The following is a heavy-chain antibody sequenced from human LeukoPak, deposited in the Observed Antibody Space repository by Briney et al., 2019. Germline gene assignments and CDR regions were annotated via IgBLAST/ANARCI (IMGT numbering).Heavy chain of an antibody. J-gene: IGHJ3*02. D-gene: IGHD3-9*01. CDR3: ARHTPINLRDDAFDI. Sequence: SETLSLTCAVYGGSFSGYYWSWIRQPPGKGLEWIGYIYYSGSTNYNPSLKSRVTMSVDTSKNQFSLKLSSVTAADTAVYYCARHTPINLRDDAFDIWGQGTMVTVSS. CDR1: GGSFSGYY. V-gene: IGHV4-59*08. CDR2: IYYSGST.